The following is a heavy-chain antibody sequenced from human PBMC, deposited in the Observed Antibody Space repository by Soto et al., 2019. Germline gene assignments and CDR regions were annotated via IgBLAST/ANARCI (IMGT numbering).Heavy chain of an antibody. Sequence: QVQLVQSGGEVKKPGASVEVSCRTSGYMFTTYGMSWVRQAPGQVLEWMAWISAYNVHKKYALKYQGKINMTTETSTSTVSRLLRNLTSDDTVTYFCARTGRGMAARPLEYWGQGALGTVSS. CDR3: ARTGRGMAARPLEY. V-gene: IGHV1-18*04. CDR1: GYMFTTYG. CDR2: ISAYNVHK. J-gene: IGHJ4*02. D-gene: IGHD6-6*01.